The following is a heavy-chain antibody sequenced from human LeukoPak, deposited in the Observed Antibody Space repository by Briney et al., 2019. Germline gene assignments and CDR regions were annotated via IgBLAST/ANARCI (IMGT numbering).Heavy chain of an antibody. J-gene: IGHJ4*02. V-gene: IGHV3-23*01. D-gene: IGHD4-23*01. CDR1: GFTFSSYE. CDR2: ISGSGGST. Sequence: GGSLRLSCAASGFTFSSYEMNWVRQAPGKGLEWVSAISGSGGSTYYADSVKGRFTISRDNSKNTLYLQMNSLRAEDTAVYFCDTTVVGRYFDYWGQGTLVTVSS. CDR3: DTTVVGRYFDY.